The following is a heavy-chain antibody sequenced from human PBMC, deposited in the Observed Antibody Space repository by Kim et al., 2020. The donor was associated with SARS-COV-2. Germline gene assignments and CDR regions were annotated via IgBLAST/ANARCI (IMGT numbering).Heavy chain of an antibody. CDR1: GGSISSGGYY. D-gene: IGHD1-1*01. V-gene: IGHV4-31*03. Sequence: SETLSLTCTVSGGSISSGGYYWSWIRQHPGKGLEWIGYIYYSGSTYYNPSLKSRVTISVDTSKNQFSLKLSSVTAADTAVYYCARDRGRTGTFDYWGQGTLVTVSS. J-gene: IGHJ4*02. CDR2: IYYSGST. CDR3: ARDRGRTGTFDY.